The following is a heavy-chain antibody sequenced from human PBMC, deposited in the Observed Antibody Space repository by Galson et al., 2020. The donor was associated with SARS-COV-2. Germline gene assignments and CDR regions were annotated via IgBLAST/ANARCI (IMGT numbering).Heavy chain of an antibody. CDR2: IYTSGST. J-gene: IGHJ5*02. CDR1: GGSISSYY. Sequence: ETSETLSLTCTVPGGSISSYYWSWIRQPAGKGLEWIGRIYTSGSTNYNPSLKSRVTMSVDTSKNQFSLKLSSVTAADTAVYYCTAQKIGVVIPRWFDPWGQGTLVTVSS. V-gene: IGHV4-4*07. D-gene: IGHD3-3*01. CDR3: TAQKIGVVIPRWFDP.